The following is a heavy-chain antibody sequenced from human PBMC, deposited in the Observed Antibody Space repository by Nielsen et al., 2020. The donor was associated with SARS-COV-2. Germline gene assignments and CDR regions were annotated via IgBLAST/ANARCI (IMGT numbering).Heavy chain of an antibody. J-gene: IGHJ4*02. CDR1: GFTFNVFD. Sequence: GESLKISCAASGFTFNVFDMHWARQAPGKGLQWVAFMRYDGTKKYYSNSVKGRFTISRDNSKDTLFLQMNSLRVEDTAVYYCAKFADDYFDYWGQGTLVTVSS. CDR2: MRYDGTKK. V-gene: IGHV3-30*02. CDR3: AKFADDYFDY.